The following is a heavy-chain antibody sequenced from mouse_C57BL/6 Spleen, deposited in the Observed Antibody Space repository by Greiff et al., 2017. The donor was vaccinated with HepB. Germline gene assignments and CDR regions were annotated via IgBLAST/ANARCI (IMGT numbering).Heavy chain of an antibody. CDR3: ARRTGFFDD. V-gene: IGHV14-2*01. CDR2: IDPEDGET. Sequence: EVQRVESGAELVKPGASVKLSCTASGFNIKDYYMHWVKQRTEQGLEWIGRIDPEDGETKYAPEFQGMATITADTSSNTAYLQLSSLTSEDAAVYYCARRTGFFDDWGQGTTLTVSS. D-gene: IGHD2-2*01. J-gene: IGHJ2*01. CDR1: GFNIKDYY.